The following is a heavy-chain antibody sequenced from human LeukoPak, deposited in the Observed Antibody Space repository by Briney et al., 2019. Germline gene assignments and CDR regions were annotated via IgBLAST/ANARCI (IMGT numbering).Heavy chain of an antibody. J-gene: IGHJ4*02. CDR1: GYTHTELS. CDR3: ATWHTNSTWYFDY. Sequence: GASVKVSCKVSGYTHTELSMHWVRQAPGKGLEWMGGFDPEDGETINAQKFQGRVTMTEDTSTNTAYMELSSLRSEDTGVYYCATWHTNSTWYFDYWGQRALVTVSS. CDR2: FDPEDGET. V-gene: IGHV1-24*01. D-gene: IGHD2/OR15-2a*01.